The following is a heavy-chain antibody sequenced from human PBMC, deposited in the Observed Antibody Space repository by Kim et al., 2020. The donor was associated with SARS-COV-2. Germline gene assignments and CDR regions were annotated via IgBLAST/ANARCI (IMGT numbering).Heavy chain of an antibody. V-gene: IGHV4-34*01. Sequence: NYSPSVRSRVTISVDTSKDQFSLKLSAVTAADTAVYYCARGGGYSYGAIDYWGQGTLVTVSS. CDR3: ARGGGYSYGAIDY. D-gene: IGHD5-18*01. J-gene: IGHJ4*02.